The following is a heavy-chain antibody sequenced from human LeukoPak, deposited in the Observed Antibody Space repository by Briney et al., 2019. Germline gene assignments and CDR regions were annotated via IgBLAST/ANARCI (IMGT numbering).Heavy chain of an antibody. V-gene: IGHV4-59*01. D-gene: IGHD3-3*01. CDR3: ARVPLLSITIFGVVKDYYYGMDV. CDR2: IYYSGST. J-gene: IGHJ6*02. CDR1: GGSISSYY. Sequence: SETLSLTCTVSGGSISSYYWSWIRQPPGKGLEWLGYIYYSGSTNYNPSLKSRVTISVDTSKNQFSLKLSSVTAADTAVYYCARVPLLSITIFGVVKDYYYGMDVWGQGTTVTVSS.